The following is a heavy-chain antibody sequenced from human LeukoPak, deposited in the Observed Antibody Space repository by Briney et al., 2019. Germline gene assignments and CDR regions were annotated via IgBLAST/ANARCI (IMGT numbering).Heavy chain of an antibody. J-gene: IGHJ5*02. CDR2: IYYSGST. D-gene: IGHD3-22*01. Sequence: SQTLSLTCTVSGGSISSGGYYWSWIRQHPGKGLEWIGYIYYSGSTYYNPSLKSRVTISVDTSKNQFSLKLSSVTAADTAVYYCARADITNYYDTWFDPWGQGILVTVSS. CDR1: GGSISSGGYY. V-gene: IGHV4-31*03. CDR3: ARADITNYYDTWFDP.